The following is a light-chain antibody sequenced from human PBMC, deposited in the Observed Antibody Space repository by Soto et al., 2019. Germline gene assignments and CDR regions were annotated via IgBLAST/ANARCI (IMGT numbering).Light chain of an antibody. J-gene: IGKJ5*01. V-gene: IGKV3-11*01. CDR1: QSVSSY. Sequence: EIVLTQSPATLSLSPWERATLCCRASQSVSSYLAWYQQKPGQAPRLVIFDASFRATGFPLRFSGSGSGTDFTLTITRLEPEDFAVYYCQQYDILPITFGLGTRLEIK. CDR3: QQYDILPIT. CDR2: DAS.